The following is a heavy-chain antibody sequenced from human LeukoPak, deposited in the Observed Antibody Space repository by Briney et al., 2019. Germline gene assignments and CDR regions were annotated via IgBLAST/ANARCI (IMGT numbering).Heavy chain of an antibody. V-gene: IGHV4-59*11. J-gene: IGHJ4*02. CDR2: IYYSGST. Sequence: SETLSLTCTVSGGSITSHYWSWIRQPPGKGLEWIGYIYYSGSTNYNPSLNSRVTISVDTSKNQFSLKLSSFTAADTAVYYCARAVYYYGSGRSSYAFDYWGQGTLVTVSS. CDR3: ARAVYYYGSGRSSYAFDY. CDR1: GGSITSHY. D-gene: IGHD3-10*01.